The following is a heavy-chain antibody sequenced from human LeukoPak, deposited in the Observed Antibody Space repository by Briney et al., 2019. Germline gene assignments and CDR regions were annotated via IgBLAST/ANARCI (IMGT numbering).Heavy chain of an antibody. CDR2: IKQDGSEK. J-gene: IGHJ4*02. V-gene: IGHV3-7*01. D-gene: IGHD2-8*01. Sequence: GGSLRLSCAASGFRFSTYWMSWVRQAPGKGLEWVANIKQDGSEKYYVDSVKGRFTVSRDNAKNSLYLEMNSLRAEDTAVYYCARHESPTTGSLIDYWGQGTLVTVSS. CDR1: GFRFSTYW. CDR3: ARHESPTTGSLIDY.